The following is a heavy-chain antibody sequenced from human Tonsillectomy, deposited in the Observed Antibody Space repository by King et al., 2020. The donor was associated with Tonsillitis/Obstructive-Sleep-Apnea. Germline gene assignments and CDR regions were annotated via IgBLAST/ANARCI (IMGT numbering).Heavy chain of an antibody. Sequence: QLVQSGAEVKKPGASVKVSCKASGYTFIRYGISWVRQAPGQGLEWMGWINPYNNNTNYAQMFRGRVTLTTDTSTSTAHMALRSLRSDDTAVYFCARHWVSFGVITDYWGERALVTVSS. CDR1: GYTFIRYG. V-gene: IGHV1-18*01. CDR2: INPYNNNT. J-gene: IGHJ4*02. D-gene: IGHD3-3*01. CDR3: ARHWVSFGVITDY.